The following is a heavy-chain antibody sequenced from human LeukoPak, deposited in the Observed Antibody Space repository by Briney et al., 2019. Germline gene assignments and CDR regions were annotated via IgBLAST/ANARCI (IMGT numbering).Heavy chain of an antibody. Sequence: PSETLSLTCTVSGGSISSYYWSWIRQPPGKGLEWIGYIYYSGSTNYNPSLKSRVTISVDTSKNQFSLKLSSVTAADTAVYYCARRGSGSHSIDYWGQGTLVTVSS. CDR3: ARRGSGSHSIDY. CDR2: IYYSGST. V-gene: IGHV4-59*08. J-gene: IGHJ4*02. CDR1: GGSISSYY. D-gene: IGHD3-10*01.